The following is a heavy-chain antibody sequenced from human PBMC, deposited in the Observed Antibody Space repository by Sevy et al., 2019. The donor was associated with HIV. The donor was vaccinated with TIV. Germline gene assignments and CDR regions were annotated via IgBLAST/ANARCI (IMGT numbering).Heavy chain of an antibody. CDR3: ARAGRLRLGELSSGPDY. CDR2: ISYDENK. J-gene: IGHJ4*02. D-gene: IGHD3-16*02. CDR1: GFNFNTYR. V-gene: IGHV3-30*03. Sequence: GGSLTLSCTASGFNFNTYRMHWVRQAPGKGLEWLAIISYDENKYYGDSVEGRITLSRDNSWNTLYLEMNNLKSEDKGVFHCARAGRLRLGELSSGPDYWGQGTLVTVSS.